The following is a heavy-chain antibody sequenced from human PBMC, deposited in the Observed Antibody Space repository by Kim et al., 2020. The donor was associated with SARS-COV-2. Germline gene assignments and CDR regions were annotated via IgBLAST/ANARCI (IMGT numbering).Heavy chain of an antibody. V-gene: IGHV3-9*01. CDR3: AKDIGRLRSFDY. CDR2: ISWNSGSI. J-gene: IGHJ4*02. D-gene: IGHD6-25*01. Sequence: GGSLRLSCAASGFTFDDYAMHWVRQAPGKGLEWVSGISWNSGSIGYADSVKGRFTISRDNAKNSLYLQMNSLRAEDTALYYCAKDIGRLRSFDYWGQGTLVTVSS. CDR1: GFTFDDYA.